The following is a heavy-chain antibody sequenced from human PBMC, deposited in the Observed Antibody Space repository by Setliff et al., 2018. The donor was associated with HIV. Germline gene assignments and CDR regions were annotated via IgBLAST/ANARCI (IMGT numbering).Heavy chain of an antibody. Sequence: PGGSLRLSCVASGLPFSYAWLSWVRQAPGKGLEWVGRIEKKTNGGTRDYAAPVKDRFTISRDDSKTTLYLQMNSLKTEDTAVYYCVTGVGTSSVDYWGQGTMVTVSS. V-gene: IGHV3-15*04. J-gene: IGHJ4*02. CDR3: VTGVGTSSVDY. CDR2: IEKKTNGGTR. CDR1: GLPFSYAW. D-gene: IGHD3-22*01.